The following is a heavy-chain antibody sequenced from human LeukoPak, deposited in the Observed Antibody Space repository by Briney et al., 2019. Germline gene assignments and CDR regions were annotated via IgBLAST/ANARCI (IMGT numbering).Heavy chain of an antibody. CDR1: GFTFSSYG. CDR3: AKVKWDQYYYYGMDV. Sequence: GGSLRLACAASGFTFSSYGMHWVRQAPGKGLEWLAVISYDGSNKYYADSVKGRFTISRDNSKNTLYLQMNSLRAEDTAVYYCAKVKWDQYYYYGMDVWGQGPTVTVSS. V-gene: IGHV3-30*18. J-gene: IGHJ6*02. D-gene: IGHD1-26*01. CDR2: ISYDGSNK.